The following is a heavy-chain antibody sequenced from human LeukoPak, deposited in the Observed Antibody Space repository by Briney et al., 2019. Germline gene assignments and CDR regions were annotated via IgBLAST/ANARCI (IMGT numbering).Heavy chain of an antibody. CDR2: ISSSSSTI. CDR1: GFTFSSYS. CDR3: AREGHYGSSGFDP. D-gene: IGHD3-22*01. V-gene: IGHV3-48*04. J-gene: IGHJ5*02. Sequence: PGGSLRLSCAASGFTFSSYSMNWVRQAPGKGLEWVSYISSSSSTIYYADSVKGRFTISRDNAKNSLYLQMNSLRAEDTAVYYCAREGHYGSSGFDPWGQGTLVTVSS.